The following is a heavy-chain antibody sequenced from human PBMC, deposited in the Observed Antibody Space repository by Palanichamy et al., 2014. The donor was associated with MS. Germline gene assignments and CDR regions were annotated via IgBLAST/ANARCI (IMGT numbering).Heavy chain of an antibody. J-gene: IGHJ4*02. V-gene: IGHV4-59*09. CDR3: ARGVRVGGWPYFDY. Sequence: IGYIYYSGTTNYNPSLKSRVTISVDTSKNQFSLKLTSVTAADTAVYYCARGVRVGGWPYFDYWGQGTLVTVSS. D-gene: IGHD6-19*01. CDR2: IYYSGTT.